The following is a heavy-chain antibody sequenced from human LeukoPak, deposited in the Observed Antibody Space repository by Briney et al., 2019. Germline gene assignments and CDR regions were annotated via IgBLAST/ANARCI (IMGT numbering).Heavy chain of an antibody. D-gene: IGHD5-24*01. V-gene: IGHV1-8*01. J-gene: IGHJ3*02. CDR3: ARGRRKMATPNDAFDI. Sequence: ASVKVSCKASGYTFTSYDINWVRQAAGQGLEGMGWRNPNSGNTGYAQKFQGRVTMTRNTPITTAYMELSSLRSEATAVYYCARGRRKMATPNDAFDIWGQGKMVTVSS. CDR1: GYTFTSYD. CDR2: RNPNSGNT.